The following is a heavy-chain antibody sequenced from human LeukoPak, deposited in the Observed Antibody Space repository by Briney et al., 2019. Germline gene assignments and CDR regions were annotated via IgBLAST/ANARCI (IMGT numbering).Heavy chain of an antibody. J-gene: IGHJ4*02. CDR2: INTNTGNP. D-gene: IGHD2-15*01. Sequence: GASVKVSCKASGYIFTNYPMNWVRQAPGQGLEWMGLINTNTGNPTYAQGLTERFVFSGDTAVSTAYLQISSLKAEDSAVYFCARDSYCSGGPCYSRVGYWGPGTEVTVSS. CDR1: GYIFTNYP. CDR3: ARDSYCSGGPCYSRVGY. V-gene: IGHV7-4-1*02.